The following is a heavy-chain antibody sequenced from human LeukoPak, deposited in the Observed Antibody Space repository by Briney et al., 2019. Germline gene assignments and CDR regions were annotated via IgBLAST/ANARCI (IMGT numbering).Heavy chain of an antibody. CDR3: AKALIPHYYDSSGLGAFDI. V-gene: IGHV3-7*03. CDR2: IKQDGSEK. Sequence: GGSLRLSCAASGFTFSSYWMSWVRQAPGKGLEWVANIKQDGSEKYYVDSVKGRFTISRDNAKNSLYLQMNSLRAEDTALYYCAKALIPHYYDSSGLGAFDIWGQGTMVTVSS. CDR1: GFTFSSYW. J-gene: IGHJ3*02. D-gene: IGHD3-22*01.